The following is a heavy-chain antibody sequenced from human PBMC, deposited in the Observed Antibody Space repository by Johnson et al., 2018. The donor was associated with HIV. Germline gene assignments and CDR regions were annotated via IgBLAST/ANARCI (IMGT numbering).Heavy chain of an antibody. CDR3: AKWSIVGATFSDAFDI. Sequence: QVQLVESGGGVVQPGRSLRLSCAASGFTFSSYAMHWVRQAPGKWLEWVAVISYDGSNKYYADSVKGRFTISRDNSKNTLYLQMNSLRAEDTAVYYCAKWSIVGATFSDAFDIWGQGTMVTVSS. CDR2: ISYDGSNK. CDR1: GFTFSSYA. J-gene: IGHJ3*02. V-gene: IGHV3-30-3*02. D-gene: IGHD1-26*01.